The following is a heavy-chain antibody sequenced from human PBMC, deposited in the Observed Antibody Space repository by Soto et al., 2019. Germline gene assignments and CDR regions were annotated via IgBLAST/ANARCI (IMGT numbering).Heavy chain of an antibody. CDR1: GGSFSGYY. J-gene: IGHJ6*02. CDR3: ERGLYYYGMDV. CDR2: INHSGST. Sequence: PSETLSLTCAVYGGSFSGYYWSWIRQPPGKGLEWIGEINHSGSTNYNPSLKSRVTISVDTSKNQFSLKLSSVTAADTAVYYCERGLYYYGMDVWGQGTTVTVSS. V-gene: IGHV4-34*01.